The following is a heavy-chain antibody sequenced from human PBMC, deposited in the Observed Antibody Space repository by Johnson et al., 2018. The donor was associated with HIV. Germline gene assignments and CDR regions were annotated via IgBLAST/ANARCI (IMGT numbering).Heavy chain of an antibody. CDR3: AKDEEGYCRGGSCDANAFDI. V-gene: IGHV3-20*04. J-gene: IGHJ3*02. D-gene: IGHD2-15*01. Sequence: EQLVESGGGVVQPGRSLRLSCAASRFTFSSFAMHWVRQAPGKGLEWVSGINWNGGSTGYADSVKGRFTISRDNAKNSLYLQMNSLRAEDTAVYYCAKDEEGYCRGGSCDANAFDIWGQGTMVTVSS. CDR2: INWNGGST. CDR1: RFTFSSFA.